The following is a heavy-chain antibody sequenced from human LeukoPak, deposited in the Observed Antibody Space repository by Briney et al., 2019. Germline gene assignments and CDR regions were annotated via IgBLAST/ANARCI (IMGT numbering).Heavy chain of an antibody. J-gene: IGHJ3*02. CDR1: GYTFTSYY. CDR3: ARGDHVRIYAESAFDI. CDR2: INPSGGST. Sequence: ASVKVSCKASGYTFTSYYMHWVRQAPGQGLEWMGIINPSGGSTSYAQKFQGRVTMTRDTSTSTVYMELSSLRFDDTAVYYCARGDHVRIYAESAFDIWGQGTMVTVS. V-gene: IGHV1-46*01. D-gene: IGHD5/OR15-5a*01.